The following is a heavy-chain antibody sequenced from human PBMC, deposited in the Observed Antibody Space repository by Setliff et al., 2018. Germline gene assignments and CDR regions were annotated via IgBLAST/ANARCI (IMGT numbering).Heavy chain of an antibody. V-gene: IGHV4-34*01. CDR3: ARKKTVYRYYGMDV. D-gene: IGHD1-26*01. J-gene: IGHJ6*02. CDR2: INHSGST. CDR1: GGSFSGYY. Sequence: TSETLSLTCAVYGGSFSGYYWSWIRQPPGKGLEWIGEINHSGSTNYNPSLKSRVTISVDTSKNQFSLKLSSVTAADTAVYYCARKKTVYRYYGMDVWGQGTTVTVSS.